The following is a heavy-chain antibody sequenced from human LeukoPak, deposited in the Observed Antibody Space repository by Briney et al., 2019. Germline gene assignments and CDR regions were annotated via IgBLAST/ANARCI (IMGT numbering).Heavy chain of an antibody. J-gene: IGHJ6*03. CDR2: IIPIFGTA. CDR1: GGTFISHA. V-gene: IGHV1-69*13. Sequence: SVKVSCKASGGTFISHAISWVRQAPGQGLEWMGGIIPIFGTANYAQKFQGRVTITADESTSTAYMELSSLRSEDTAVYYCARVPTVTIYYYYYYMDVWGKGTTVTVSS. CDR3: ARVPTVTIYYYYYYMDV. D-gene: IGHD4-11*01.